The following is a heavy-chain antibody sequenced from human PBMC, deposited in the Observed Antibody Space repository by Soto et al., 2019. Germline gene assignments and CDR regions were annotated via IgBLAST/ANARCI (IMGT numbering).Heavy chain of an antibody. CDR2: IYSGGST. CDR1: GFTVSSNY. V-gene: IGHV3-66*01. D-gene: IGHD2-2*01. CDR3: AREKASDGAAIEAFDL. Sequence: EVQLVESGGGLVQPGGSLRLSCAVSGFTVSSNYMSWVRQAPGKGLEWVSVIYSGGSTYYADSVKGRFTISRDNSKNTVYFQMNSLRAEDTAVYYCAREKASDGAAIEAFDLWGQGTMVTVSS. J-gene: IGHJ3*01.